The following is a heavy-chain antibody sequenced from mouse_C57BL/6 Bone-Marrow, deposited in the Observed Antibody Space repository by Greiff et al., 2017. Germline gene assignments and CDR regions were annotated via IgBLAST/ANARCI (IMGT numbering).Heavy chain of an antibody. CDR2: IYPGDGDT. CDR3: ARYDGSSYAWFAY. Sequence: VQLQQSGPELVKPGASVKISCKASGYAFSSSWMNWVKQRPGKGLEWIGRIYPGDGDTNYNGKFKGKATLTADKSSSTAYMQLSSLTSEDSAVYFCARYDGSSYAWFAYRGQGNLVTGSA. D-gene: IGHD1-1*01. V-gene: IGHV1-82*01. CDR1: GYAFSSSW. J-gene: IGHJ3*01.